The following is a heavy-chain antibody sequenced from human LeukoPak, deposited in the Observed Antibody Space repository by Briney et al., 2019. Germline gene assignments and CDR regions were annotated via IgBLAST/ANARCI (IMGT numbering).Heavy chain of an antibody. CDR1: GYSFTSYW. CDR3: ARASTIFGVVYGMDV. D-gene: IGHD3-3*01. V-gene: IGHV5-51*01. Sequence: GESLKISCKGSGYSFTSYWTGWVRQMPGKGLEWMGLIYPGDSDTRYSPSFQGQVTISADKSISTAYLQWSSLKASDTAMYYCARASTIFGVVYGMDVWGQGTTVTVSS. CDR2: IYPGDSDT. J-gene: IGHJ6*02.